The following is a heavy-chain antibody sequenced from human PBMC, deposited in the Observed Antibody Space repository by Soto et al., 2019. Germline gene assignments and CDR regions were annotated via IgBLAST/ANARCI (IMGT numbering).Heavy chain of an antibody. CDR1: GGSISSGDYY. CDR3: ARSPTYYGQSWYFDL. J-gene: IGHJ2*01. CDR2: IYYGGST. D-gene: IGHD3-10*01. V-gene: IGHV4-30-4*01. Sequence: SETLSLTCTVSGGSISSGDYYWTWVRQPPGKGLEWIGYIYYGGSTSYNPSLKSRVTISVDTSKNQFSLKLSSVTAADTAVYYCARSPTYYGQSWYFDLWGRGTLVTVS.